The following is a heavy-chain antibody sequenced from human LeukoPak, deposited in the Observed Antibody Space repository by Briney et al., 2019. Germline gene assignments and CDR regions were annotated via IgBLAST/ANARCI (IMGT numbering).Heavy chain of an antibody. CDR1: GGTFSSYA. Sequence: ASVKVSCKASGGTFSSYAISWVRQAPGKGLEWMGGFDPEDGETIYAQKFQGRVTMTEDTSTDTAYMELSSLRSEDTAVYYCATDTGTWGQGTLVTVSS. CDR2: FDPEDGET. V-gene: IGHV1-24*01. J-gene: IGHJ5*02. D-gene: IGHD2-8*02. CDR3: ATDTGT.